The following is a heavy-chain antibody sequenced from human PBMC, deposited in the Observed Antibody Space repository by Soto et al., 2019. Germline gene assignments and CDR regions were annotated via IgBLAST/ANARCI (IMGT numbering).Heavy chain of an antibody. V-gene: IGHV3-30*18. CDR3: AKDPVYCSGGSCHSLYYYYYMDV. CDR2: ISYDGSNK. D-gene: IGHD2-15*01. Sequence: PGGSLRLSCAASGFTFSSYGMHWVRQAPGKGLEWVAVISYDGSNKYYADSVKGRFTISRDNSKNTLYLQMNSLRAEDTAVYYCAKDPVYCSGGSCHSLYYYYYMDVWGKGTTVTVSS. J-gene: IGHJ6*03. CDR1: GFTFSSYG.